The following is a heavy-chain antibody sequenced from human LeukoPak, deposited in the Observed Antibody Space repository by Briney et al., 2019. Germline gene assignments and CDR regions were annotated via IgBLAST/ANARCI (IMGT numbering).Heavy chain of an antibody. V-gene: IGHV4-30-4*01. CDR2: IYYSGST. CDR1: GGSISSGDYY. J-gene: IGHJ6*02. CDR3: ARADRNYYYYGMDV. Sequence: PSQTLSLTCTVSGGSISSGDYYWSWIRQPPGKGLEWIGYIYYSGSTYYNPSLKSRVTISVDTSKNQFSLKLSSVTAADTAVYYCARADRNYYYYGMDVWGQGTTVTVSS.